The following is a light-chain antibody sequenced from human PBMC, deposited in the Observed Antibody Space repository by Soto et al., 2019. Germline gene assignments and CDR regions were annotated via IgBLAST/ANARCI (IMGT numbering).Light chain of an antibody. CDR3: SVICTGVGEV. Sequence: QAVVTQEPSLTVSPGGTVTLTCGSSTGAVTSGHCPHWFQHNPGQAPRTLIYDTSNHSTWTPARFSGYSLVAKAALTLSGAHDEDEADYYCSVICTGVGEVFGTGTKVTVL. V-gene: IGLV7-46*01. J-gene: IGLJ1*01. CDR1: TGAVTSGHC. CDR2: DTS.